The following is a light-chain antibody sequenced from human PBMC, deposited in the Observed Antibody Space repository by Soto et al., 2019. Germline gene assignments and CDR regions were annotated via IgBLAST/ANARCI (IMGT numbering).Light chain of an antibody. CDR2: GAS. Sequence: EIVLTQAPGTLSLSPGERATLSCRVSQRITSAYLAWYQQKPGQAPRLLIYGASSRATGVPGRFSGTGSGTDFTLTISRLEPEDFAVYYCQQYGSSLALTFGGGTKVDIK. CDR3: QQYGSSLALT. CDR1: QRITSAY. J-gene: IGKJ4*01. V-gene: IGKV3-20*01.